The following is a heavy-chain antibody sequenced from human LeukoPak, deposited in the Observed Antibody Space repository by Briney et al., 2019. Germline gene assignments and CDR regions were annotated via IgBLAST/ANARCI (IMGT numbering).Heavy chain of an antibody. CDR3: ARAGDYGRTFAFDI. J-gene: IGHJ3*02. D-gene: IGHD4-17*01. CDR2: INPISGGT. Sequence: GASVKVSCKASGYKFTDYYVHWLRQAPGQGLEWMGWINPISGGTVYAEKFQGRVTMTRDTSISTAYMELSRLRSDDTAVYYCARAGDYGRTFAFDIWGQGTMVTVSS. CDR1: GYKFTDYY. V-gene: IGHV1-2*02.